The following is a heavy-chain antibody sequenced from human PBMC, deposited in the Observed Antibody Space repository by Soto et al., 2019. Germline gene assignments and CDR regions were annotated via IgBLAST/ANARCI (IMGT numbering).Heavy chain of an antibody. CDR2: IYHSGIT. CDR1: GGSISSGGYS. Sequence: SETLSLTCAVSGGSISSGGYSWSWIRQPPGKGLEWIGYIYHSGITYYNPSLKSRVTISVYRSKNQFSLKLSSVTAADTAVYYCASGGTGIVGVPPFDYWGEGTLVTVSS. V-gene: IGHV4-30-2*01. CDR3: ASGGTGIVGVPPFDY. D-gene: IGHD1-26*01. J-gene: IGHJ4*02.